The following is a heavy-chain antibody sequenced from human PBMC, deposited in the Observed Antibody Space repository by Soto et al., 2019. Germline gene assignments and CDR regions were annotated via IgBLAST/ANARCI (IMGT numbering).Heavy chain of an antibody. CDR2: GNGDGSST. D-gene: IGHD1-20*01. V-gene: IGHV3-74*01. Sequence: EVQLVESGGGLGQPGGSLRLSCAASGFTFSNYWMHWVRQAPGKGRVWVSRGNGDGSSTFYADSVTGRFTISRDNTKNTVYLQMNILRAEDTAVYYCARVNWNTVWGQGTMVTVSS. J-gene: IGHJ3*01. CDR3: ARVNWNTV. CDR1: GFTFSNYW.